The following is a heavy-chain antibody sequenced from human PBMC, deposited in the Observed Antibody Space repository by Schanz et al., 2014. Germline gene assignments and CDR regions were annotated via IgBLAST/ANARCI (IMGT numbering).Heavy chain of an antibody. J-gene: IGHJ4*02. CDR2: IDYAGST. D-gene: IGHD6-25*01. CDR3: ASPPISEARRLADY. Sequence: EVQVVESGGGLVQPGGSLRLSCAASGFTVSANYMIWVRQPPGQGLEWVTLIDYAGSTNYADSVKGRMTVSRDTSKNALFLEMNSLRAEDTAVYYCASPPISEARRLADYWGQGILVAVSS. CDR1: GFTVSANY. V-gene: IGHV3-66*01.